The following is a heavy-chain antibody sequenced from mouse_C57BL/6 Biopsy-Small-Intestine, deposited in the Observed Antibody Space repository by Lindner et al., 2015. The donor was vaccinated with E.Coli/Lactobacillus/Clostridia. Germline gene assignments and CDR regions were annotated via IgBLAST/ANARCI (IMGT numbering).Heavy chain of an antibody. CDR1: GYTFTDYY. V-gene: IGHV1-19*01. CDR3: ARSETEGFAY. CDR2: IDPYNGGT. J-gene: IGHJ3*01. Sequence: VQLQESGPVLVRPGAPVKMSCKASGYTFTDYYMNWVKESHGKSLEWIGIIDPYNGGTTYNQKFKGKATLTVDKSSSTAYMELNSLTSEDSAVYYCARSETEGFAYWGRGTLVTVSA.